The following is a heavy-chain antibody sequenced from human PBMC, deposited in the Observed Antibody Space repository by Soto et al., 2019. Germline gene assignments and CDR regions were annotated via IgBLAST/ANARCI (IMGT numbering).Heavy chain of an antibody. CDR3: ARAVGIAVTGLDL. CDR2: MNPANGNA. V-gene: IGHV1-8*01. Sequence: QEQLVQSGAEVKRPGASVKISCRASGYNFISSNINWVRQAAGQRPEWLGWMNPANGNAAFARHFQGRVTMTRHTSTDTAYMELGGLSSGDTAIYYCARAVGIAVTGLDLWGPGTLVTVS. D-gene: IGHD6-19*01. CDR1: GYNFISSN. J-gene: IGHJ5*02.